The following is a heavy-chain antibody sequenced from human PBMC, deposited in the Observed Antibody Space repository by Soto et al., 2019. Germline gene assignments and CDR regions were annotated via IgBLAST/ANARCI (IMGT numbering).Heavy chain of an antibody. CDR3: ARDSVHRHPRDASDI. CDR1: GVSFSSYW. Sequence: PGGTLRLACAASGVSFSSYWMSWVRHAPGKGLECVANIKQDGSEKYYVDSVKGRFTISRDNAKNSLYLQMNSLRAEDTPVYYCARDSVHRHPRDASDIPCQAPMGTV. J-gene: IGHJ3*02. V-gene: IGHV3-7*01. CDR2: IKQDGSEK.